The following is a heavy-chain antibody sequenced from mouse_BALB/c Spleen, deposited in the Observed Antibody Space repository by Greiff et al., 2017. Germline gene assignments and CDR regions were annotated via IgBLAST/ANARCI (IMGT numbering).Heavy chain of an antibody. CDR1: GFTFSSYA. V-gene: IGHV5-6-5*01. Sequence: EVKLVESGGGLVKPGGSLKLSCAASGFTFSSYAMSWVRQTPEKRLEWVASISSGGSTYYPDSVKGRFTISRDNARNILYLQMSSLRSEDTAMYYCARGYALYAMDYWGQGTSVTDSS. CDR2: ISSGGST. CDR3: ARGYALYAMDY. D-gene: IGHD2-10*02. J-gene: IGHJ4*01.